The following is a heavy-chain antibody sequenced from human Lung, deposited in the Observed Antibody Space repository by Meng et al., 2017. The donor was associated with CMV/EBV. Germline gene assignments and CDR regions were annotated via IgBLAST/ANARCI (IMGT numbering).Heavy chain of an antibody. CDR1: GGTFSSYA. J-gene: IGHJ4*02. Sequence: ASVKVSCKASGGTFSSYAISWVRQAPGQGLEWMGWISAYNGNTNYAQKLQGRVTMTTDTSTSTAYTELRSLRSDDTAVYYCARNRDCSSTSCYFDDWGQGAXVTVSS. CDR2: ISAYNGNT. D-gene: IGHD2-2*01. CDR3: ARNRDCSSTSCYFDD. V-gene: IGHV1-18*01.